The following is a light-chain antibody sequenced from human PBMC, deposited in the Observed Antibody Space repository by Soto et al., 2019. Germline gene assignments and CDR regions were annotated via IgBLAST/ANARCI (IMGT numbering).Light chain of an antibody. Sequence: EIVLTQSPGTLSLSPGERATLSCRASQSVSSSYLAWYQQKPGQAPRLLIYGASSRPTGIPDRFSGSGSGTDFTLTISRLEPEDFAVYYCQPYGSSPLTFGGGTKVEIK. CDR3: QPYGSSPLT. CDR2: GAS. CDR1: QSVSSSY. V-gene: IGKV3-20*01. J-gene: IGKJ4*01.